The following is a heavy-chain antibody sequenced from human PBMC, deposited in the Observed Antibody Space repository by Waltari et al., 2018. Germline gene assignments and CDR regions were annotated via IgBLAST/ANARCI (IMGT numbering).Heavy chain of an antibody. CDR1: GFTFSTYE. CDR2: ISSSGSTI. D-gene: IGHD5-18*01. V-gene: IGHV3-48*03. J-gene: IGHJ4*02. CDR3: ARGLRGYSYGYDY. Sequence: EVQLVESGGGLVQPGGSLRLSCAASGFTFSTYEMNWVRQAPGKGLEWVSYISSSGSTIYYPDSVKGRFTISRDNAKNSLYLQMNSLRAEDTAVYYCARGLRGYSYGYDYWGQGTLVTVSS.